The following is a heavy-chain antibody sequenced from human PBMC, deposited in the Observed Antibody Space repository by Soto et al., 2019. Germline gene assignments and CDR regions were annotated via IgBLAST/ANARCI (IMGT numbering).Heavy chain of an antibody. J-gene: IGHJ3*02. CDR1: GHTLTELS. CDR2: ISAYNGNT. CDR3: ARDIVVVVAASPSGHDAFDI. D-gene: IGHD2-15*01. Sequence: WASVKVSCKISGHTLTELSIHWVRQAPGQGLEWMGWISAYNGNTNYAQKLQGRVTMTTDTSTSTAYMELRSLRSDDTAVYYCARDIVVVVAASPSGHDAFDIWGQGTMVTVSS. V-gene: IGHV1-18*01.